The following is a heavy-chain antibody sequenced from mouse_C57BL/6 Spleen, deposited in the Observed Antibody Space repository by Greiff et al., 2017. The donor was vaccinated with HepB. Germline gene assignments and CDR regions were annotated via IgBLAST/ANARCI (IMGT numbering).Heavy chain of an antibody. CDR1: GFTFSDYG. CDR2: ISSGSSTI. D-gene: IGHD1-1*01. V-gene: IGHV5-17*01. Sequence: EVQLQESGGGLVKPGGSLKLSCAASGFTFSDYGMHWVRQAPEKGLEWVAYISSGSSTIYYADKVKGRFTISRDNAKNTPFLQMTSRRSEDTAMYYCAINYGSSHFDYWGQGTTLTVSS. J-gene: IGHJ2*01. CDR3: AINYGSSHFDY.